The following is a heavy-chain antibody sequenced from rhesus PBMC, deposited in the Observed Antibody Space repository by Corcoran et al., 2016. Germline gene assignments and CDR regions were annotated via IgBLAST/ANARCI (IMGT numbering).Heavy chain of an antibody. CDR2: ISSDGTNK. Sequence: EVQLVESGGGLAQPGGSLRLSCAAAGFTRRIYGIHGVRLAPGKGLEWVAVISSDGTNKYYADSVKDRFTISRDNSNSMVYLQMNNLKLEDTAVYYCTRFDVWGPGVLVIVSS. J-gene: IGHJ5-1*01. V-gene: IGHV3-54*02. CDR1: GFTRRIYG. CDR3: TRFDV.